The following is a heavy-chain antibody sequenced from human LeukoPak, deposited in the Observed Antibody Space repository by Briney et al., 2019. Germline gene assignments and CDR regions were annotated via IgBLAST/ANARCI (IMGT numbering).Heavy chain of an antibody. J-gene: IGHJ4*02. Sequence: SETLSLTCAVYGGSFSGYYWSWIRQPPGKGLEWIGEINHSGSTNYNPSLKGRVTISVDTSKNQFSLKLSSVTAADTAVYYCARSTVDTAMVTGGPGEGNYYFDYWGQGTLVTVSS. CDR3: ARSTVDTAMVTGGPGEGNYYFDY. V-gene: IGHV4-34*01. CDR2: INHSGST. CDR1: GGSFSGYY. D-gene: IGHD5-18*01.